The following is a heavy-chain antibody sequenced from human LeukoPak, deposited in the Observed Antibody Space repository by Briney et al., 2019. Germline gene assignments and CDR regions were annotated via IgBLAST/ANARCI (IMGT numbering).Heavy chain of an antibody. V-gene: IGHV4-59*08. J-gene: IGHJ4*02. Sequence: SETLSLTCAVSGVAISSYYWGWIRQPPGKGLEWIGYGHHSDTANYNPSLKSRVTISVDTSKSHFSLKLTSVTAADTAVYYCAGRTSASGTFYYWGQGTLVTVSS. D-gene: IGHD6-13*01. CDR1: GVAISSYY. CDR2: GHHSDTA. CDR3: AGRTSASGTFYY.